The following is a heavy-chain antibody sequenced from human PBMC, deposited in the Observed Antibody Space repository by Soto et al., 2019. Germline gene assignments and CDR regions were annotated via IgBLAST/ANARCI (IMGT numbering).Heavy chain of an antibody. Sequence: QVQLQESGPGLVKPSQTLSLTCTVSGGSISSGGYYWSWIRQHPGKGLEWIGYIYYSGSTYYNPSLKSRVTISVDTSKNQFSVKLSSVTAADTAVYYCARVAITMVRGVIKVNWFDPWGQGTLVTVSS. CDR3: ARVAITMVRGVIKVNWFDP. V-gene: IGHV4-31*03. CDR1: GGSISSGGYY. D-gene: IGHD3-10*01. CDR2: IYYSGST. J-gene: IGHJ5*02.